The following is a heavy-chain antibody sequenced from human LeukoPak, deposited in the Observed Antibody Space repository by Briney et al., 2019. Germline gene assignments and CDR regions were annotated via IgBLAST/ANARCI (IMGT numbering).Heavy chain of an antibody. CDR2: IHYSGST. Sequence: SQTLSLTCTVSGGSISSDNYYWGWIRQPPGKGLEWIGNIHYSGSTYYNPSLKSRVTISVDASKNQFSLKLSSVTAADTAVYYCAKDSAYSGGPFAGGFDHWGQGTLVTVSA. V-gene: IGHV4-39*07. CDR1: GGSISSDNYY. D-gene: IGHD5-18*01. J-gene: IGHJ4*02. CDR3: AKDSAYSGGPFAGGFDH.